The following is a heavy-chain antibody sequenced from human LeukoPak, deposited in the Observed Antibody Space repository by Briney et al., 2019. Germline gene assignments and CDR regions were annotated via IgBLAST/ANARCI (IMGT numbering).Heavy chain of an antibody. CDR1: GFTFSDYY. Sequence: GGSLRLSCAASGFTFSDYYMSWIRQAPGKGLEWVAFVRYDESTKFYADSVKGRFTISRDNSKTTLYLQMNSLRAEDTAVYYCAKDVPAAYFDYWGQGTLVTVSS. CDR2: VRYDESTK. CDR3: AKDVPAAYFDY. D-gene: IGHD2-2*01. J-gene: IGHJ4*02. V-gene: IGHV3-30*02.